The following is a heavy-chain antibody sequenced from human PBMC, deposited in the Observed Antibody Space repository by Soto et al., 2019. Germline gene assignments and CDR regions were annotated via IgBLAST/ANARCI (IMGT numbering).Heavy chain of an antibody. CDR2: ISSSSSYI. CDR3: ARVGYCSSTSCTLFEP. CDR1: GFTFSSYS. V-gene: IGHV3-21*01. J-gene: IGHJ5*02. Sequence: GGSLRLSCAASGFTFSSYSMNWVRQAPGKGLEWVSSISSSSSYIYYADSVKGRFTISRDNAKNSLYLQMNSLRAEDTAVYYCARVGYCSSTSCTLFEPWGQGTLVTVSS. D-gene: IGHD2-2*01.